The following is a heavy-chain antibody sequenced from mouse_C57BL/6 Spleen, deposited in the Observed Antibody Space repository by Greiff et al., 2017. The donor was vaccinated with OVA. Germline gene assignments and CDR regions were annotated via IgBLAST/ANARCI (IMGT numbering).Heavy chain of an antibody. CDR3: ARKELTGSYFDY. Sequence: EVMLVESGGGLVKPGGSLKLSCAASGFTFSDYGMHWVRQAPEKGLEWVAYISSGSSTIYYADTVKGRFTISRDNAKNTLFLQMTSLRSEDTAMYYCARKELTGSYFDYWGQGTTLTVSS. V-gene: IGHV5-17*01. D-gene: IGHD4-1*01. J-gene: IGHJ2*01. CDR2: ISSGSSTI. CDR1: GFTFSDYG.